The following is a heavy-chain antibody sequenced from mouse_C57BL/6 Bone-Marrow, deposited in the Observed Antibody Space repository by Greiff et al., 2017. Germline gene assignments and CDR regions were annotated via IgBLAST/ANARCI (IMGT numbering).Heavy chain of an antibody. CDR3: ARGWLPLGW. J-gene: IGHJ2*01. Sequence: EVNVVESGGGLVKPGGSLKLSCAASGFTFSSYAMSWVRQTPEKRLEWVATISDGGSYTYYPDNVKGRFTISRDNAKNNLYLQMSHLKSEDTAMYYCARGWLPLGWWGQGTTLTVSS. D-gene: IGHD2-3*01. V-gene: IGHV5-4*03. CDR1: GFTFSSYA. CDR2: ISDGGSYT.